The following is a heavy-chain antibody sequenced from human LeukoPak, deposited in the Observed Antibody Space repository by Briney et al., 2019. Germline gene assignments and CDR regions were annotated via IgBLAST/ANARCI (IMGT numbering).Heavy chain of an antibody. J-gene: IGHJ6*03. V-gene: IGHV1-8*03. Sequence: ASVKVSCKSSGYTFTSYDINWVRPATGQGLEWMGWMNPNSGNTGYAQKFQGRVTITRNTSISTAYMELSSLRSEDTAVYYCARATESYTRGMYYYYMDVWGKGTTVTVSS. CDR1: GYTFTSYD. D-gene: IGHD1-26*01. CDR3: ARATESYTRGMYYYYMDV. CDR2: MNPNSGNT.